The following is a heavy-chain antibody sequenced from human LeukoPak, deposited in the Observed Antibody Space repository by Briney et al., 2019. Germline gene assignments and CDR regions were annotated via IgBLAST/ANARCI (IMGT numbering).Heavy chain of an antibody. CDR3: ARGSPPRRNYDSRGYYSYYFDY. CDR2: ISAYNGNT. CDR1: GYTFTSYG. D-gene: IGHD3-22*01. Sequence: GASVKVSCKASGYTFTSYGISWVRQAPGQGLEWMGWISAYNGNTHYAQKLQGRVTMPTDTSTSTVYMELRSLRSDDTAVYYCARGSPPRRNYDSRGYYSYYFDYWGQGTLVTVSS. J-gene: IGHJ4*02. V-gene: IGHV1-18*01.